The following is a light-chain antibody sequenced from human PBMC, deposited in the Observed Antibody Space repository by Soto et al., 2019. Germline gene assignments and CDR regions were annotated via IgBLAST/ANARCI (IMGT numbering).Light chain of an antibody. CDR3: QQDRIYSGT. V-gene: IGKV1-5*03. Sequence: DIQVPQCPSTLSASVGDRVTITCRGSQTIDSWLAWYQQRPGKPPNLLIYKASTLASGVPSRFSGSGSGTEFTLTINSLQPDDLATYFFQQDRIYSGTFGQGTKVDIK. J-gene: IGKJ1*01. CDR2: KAS. CDR1: QTIDSW.